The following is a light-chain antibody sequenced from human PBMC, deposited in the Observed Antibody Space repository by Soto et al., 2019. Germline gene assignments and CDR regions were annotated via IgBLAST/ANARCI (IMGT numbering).Light chain of an antibody. V-gene: IGKV1-8*01. CDR1: QGVSTY. CDR3: QQYYSYPAIT. Sequence: LITQSPSLLSASTGDRVTITCRTSQGVSTYVAWYQQKPGKPPKPLIYAASTLHSGVPARFSGSGSGTDFTLTISCLQSEDFATYYCQQYYSYPAITFGQGTKVDNK. CDR2: AAS. J-gene: IGKJ1*01.